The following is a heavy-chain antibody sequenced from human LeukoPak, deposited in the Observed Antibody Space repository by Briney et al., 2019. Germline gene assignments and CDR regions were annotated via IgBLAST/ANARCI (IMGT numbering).Heavy chain of an antibody. V-gene: IGHV3-21*01. D-gene: IGHD3-22*01. CDR3: ARYSSGYYYDY. CDR2: ISSSSSYI. J-gene: IGHJ4*02. Sequence: PGGSLRLSCAASGFTFSSYAMNSVRQAPGKGLEWVSSISSSSSYIYYADSVKGRFTISRDNAKNSLYLQMNSLRAEDTAVYYCARYSSGYYYDYWGQGTLVTVSS. CDR1: GFTFSSYA.